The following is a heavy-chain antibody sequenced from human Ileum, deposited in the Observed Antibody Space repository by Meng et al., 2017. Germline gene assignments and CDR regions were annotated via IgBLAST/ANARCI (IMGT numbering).Heavy chain of an antibody. V-gene: IGHV1-3*01. CDR1: GYTFRNYP. CDR2: INAGNGNI. CDR3: ARENDNWNYFDY. Sequence: QVQLVQSGTEVKKVGAPVKVSCTASGYTFRNYPLHWVRQAPGQRPEWMGWINAGNGNIKISQKFRGRITITSDTSATAYMELSSLRSEDTAVYFCARENDNWNYFDYWGQGSLVTVSS. J-gene: IGHJ4*02. D-gene: IGHD1-1*01.